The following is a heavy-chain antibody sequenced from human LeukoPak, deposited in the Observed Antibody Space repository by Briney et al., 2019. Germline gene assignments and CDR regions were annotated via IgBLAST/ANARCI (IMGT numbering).Heavy chain of an antibody. J-gene: IGHJ4*02. D-gene: IGHD1-26*01. CDR2: ISSSSSYI. V-gene: IGHV3-21*01. Sequence: AGGSLRLSCAASGFAFSSYSMNWVRQAPGKGLEWVSSISSSSSYIYYADSVKGRFTISRDNAKNSLYLQMNSLRAEDTAVYYCARELSGSYSWGFDYWGQGTLVTVSS. CDR3: ARELSGSYSWGFDY. CDR1: GFAFSSYS.